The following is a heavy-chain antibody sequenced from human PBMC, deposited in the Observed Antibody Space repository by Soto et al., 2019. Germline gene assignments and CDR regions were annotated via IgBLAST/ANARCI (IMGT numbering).Heavy chain of an antibody. CDR2: ISGYNGDT. J-gene: IGHJ6*02. Sequence: QGQLVQSGGEVKKPGASVKVSCKASGYTFTRYGISWVRQAPEQGLEWMGWISGYNGDTKYAQKFQGRVTMTVDTSTTTAYMELRSLTSDDRAVYYCAKNGQPPYYYYGMDVWGQGTTVTVSS. CDR1: GYTFTRYG. V-gene: IGHV1-18*01. D-gene: IGHD2-8*01. CDR3: AKNGQPPYYYYGMDV.